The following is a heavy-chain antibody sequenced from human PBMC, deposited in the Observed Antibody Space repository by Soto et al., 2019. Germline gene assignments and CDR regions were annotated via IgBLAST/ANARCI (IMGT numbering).Heavy chain of an antibody. Sequence: SVKVSCKASGGTFSSYAISWVRQAPGQGLEWMGGIIPIFGTANYAQKFQGRVTITADESTSTAYMELGSLRSEDTAVYYCAGYCSGGSCYRKPYYYYGMDVWGQGTTVTVSS. V-gene: IGHV1-69*13. CDR2: IIPIFGTA. CDR1: GGTFSSYA. CDR3: AGYCSGGSCYRKPYYYYGMDV. J-gene: IGHJ6*02. D-gene: IGHD2-15*01.